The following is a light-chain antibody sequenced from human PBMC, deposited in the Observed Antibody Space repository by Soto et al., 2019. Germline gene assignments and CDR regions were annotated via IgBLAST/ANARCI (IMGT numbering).Light chain of an antibody. CDR2: SNN. CDR3: AVWDDSLNGVV. Sequence: QSVLTQPPSASGTPGQRDTISCSGSSSNIGSNTVNWYQQLPGTAPKLLIYSNNQRPSGVPDRFSGSKSGTSASLAISGLQSEDEADYYCAVWDDSLNGVVFGGGTKLTVL. CDR1: SSNIGSNT. V-gene: IGLV1-44*01. J-gene: IGLJ2*01.